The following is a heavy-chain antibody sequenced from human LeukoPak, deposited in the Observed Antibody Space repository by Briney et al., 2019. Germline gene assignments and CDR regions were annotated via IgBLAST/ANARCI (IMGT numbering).Heavy chain of an antibody. CDR1: GFTFDDYE. CDR3: SGGATTYFPFFN. D-gene: IGHD2-21*01. J-gene: IGHJ4*02. V-gene: IGHV3-20*04. Sequence: GGSLRLSCAASGFTFDDYEMSWVRQAPGKGLEWVSGINWNGGSTGYADSVKGRFTISRDNSKNTLYLQMNSLRAEDTAVYYCSGGATTYFPFFNWGQGTLVTVSS. CDR2: INWNGGST.